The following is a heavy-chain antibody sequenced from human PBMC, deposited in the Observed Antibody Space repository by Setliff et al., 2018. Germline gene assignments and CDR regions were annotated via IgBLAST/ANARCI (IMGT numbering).Heavy chain of an antibody. J-gene: IGHJ4*02. D-gene: IGHD2-8*02. CDR1: FAFVGVE. CDR3: ATNVLVAGSSLDS. Sequence: FAFVGVEIHWVRQASGKGLEWVGRIRNKFNSLATQYGESFKGRFTISRDDSKNTAYLQMRSLKGEDTALYYCATNVLVAGSSLDSWGQGSLVTVSS. CDR2: IRNKFNSLAT. V-gene: IGHV3-73*01.